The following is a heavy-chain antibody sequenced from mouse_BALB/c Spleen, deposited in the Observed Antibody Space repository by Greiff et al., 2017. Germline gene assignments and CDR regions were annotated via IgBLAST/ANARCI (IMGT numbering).Heavy chain of an antibody. V-gene: IGHV5-17*02. CDR1: GFTFSSFG. Sequence: EVKLVESGGGLVQPGGSRKLSCAASGFTFSSFGMHWVRQAPEKGLEWVAYISSGSSTIYYADTVKGRFTISRDNPKNTLFLQMTSLRSEDTAMYYCAREVRHYFDYWGQGTTLTVSA. J-gene: IGHJ2*01. CDR3: AREVRHYFDY. CDR2: ISSGSSTI. D-gene: IGHD2-14*01.